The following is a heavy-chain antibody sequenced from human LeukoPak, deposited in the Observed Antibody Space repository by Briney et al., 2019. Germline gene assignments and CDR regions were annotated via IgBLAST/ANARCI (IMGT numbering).Heavy chain of an antibody. CDR3: ATPGEYQLLREERHHAFDI. J-gene: IGHJ3*02. V-gene: IGHV1-69*01. CDR2: IIPIFGTA. D-gene: IGHD2-2*01. Sequence: SVKVSCKASGGTFSSYAIGWVRQAPGQGLEWMGGIIPIFGTANYAQKFQGRVTITADESTSTAYMELSSLRSEDTAVYYCATPGEYQLLREERHHAFDIWGQGTMVTVSS. CDR1: GGTFSSYA.